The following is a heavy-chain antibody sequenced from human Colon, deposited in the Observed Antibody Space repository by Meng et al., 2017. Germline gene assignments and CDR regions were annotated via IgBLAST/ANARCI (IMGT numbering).Heavy chain of an antibody. CDR1: GGSISSGGYY. CDR3: ARVLPFSSGWSYFDY. CDR2: IYYSGST. J-gene: IGHJ4*02. D-gene: IGHD6-19*01. Sequence: QVPRQESGPGRVKPSQTLSLTWTVSGGSISSGGYYWSWIRQHPGKGLEWIGYIYYSGSTYYTPSLKSLVTISVDTSKNQFSLKLSSVTAADTAVYYCARVLPFSSGWSYFDYWGQGTLVTVSS. V-gene: IGHV4-31*01.